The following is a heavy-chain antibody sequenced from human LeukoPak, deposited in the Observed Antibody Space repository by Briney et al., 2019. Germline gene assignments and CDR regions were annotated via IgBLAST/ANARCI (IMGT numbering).Heavy chain of an antibody. CDR2: IYYSGNT. CDR1: GGSISSYY. Sequence: SETLSLTCTVSGGSISSYYWSWIRQPPGKGLEWISYIYYSGNTNYNPSLKSRVTISVDTSKNQFSLKLTSVTAADTAVYYCARGESPGYSSSWGYWGQGTLVTVSS. V-gene: IGHV4-59*01. D-gene: IGHD6-13*01. CDR3: ARGESPGYSSSWGY. J-gene: IGHJ4*02.